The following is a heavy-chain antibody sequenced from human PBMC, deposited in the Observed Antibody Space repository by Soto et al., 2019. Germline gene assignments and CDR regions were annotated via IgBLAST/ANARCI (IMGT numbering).Heavy chain of an antibody. V-gene: IGHV3-33*01. Sequence: QVQLVESGGGVVQPGRSLRLSCAASGFTFSSYGMHWVRQAPGKGLEWVAVIWYDGSNKYYADSVKGRFTISRDNSKNTLYLHMNSLRAEDTAVYYCARERVQLWFFDYWGQGTLVTVSS. J-gene: IGHJ4*02. CDR2: IWYDGSNK. CDR3: ARERVQLWFFDY. D-gene: IGHD5-18*01. CDR1: GFTFSSYG.